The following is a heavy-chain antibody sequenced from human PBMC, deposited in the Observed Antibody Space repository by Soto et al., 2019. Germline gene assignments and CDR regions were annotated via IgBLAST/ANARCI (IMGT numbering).Heavy chain of an antibody. Sequence: ASVKVSCKASGYMFTGYYIHWVRQAPGQGLEWMGWINPKSGGTKYAEKFQGRVSMTGDTSITTAYMELSSLRSDDTAVYYCATDRVAFDMGGQGTKVTVPS. V-gene: IGHV1-2*02. CDR3: ATDRVAFDM. D-gene: IGHD3-22*01. J-gene: IGHJ3*02. CDR2: INPKSGGT. CDR1: GYMFTGYY.